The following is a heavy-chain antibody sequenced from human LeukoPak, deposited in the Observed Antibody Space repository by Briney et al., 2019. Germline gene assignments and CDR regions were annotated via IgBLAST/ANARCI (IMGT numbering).Heavy chain of an antibody. D-gene: IGHD6-19*01. J-gene: IGHJ6*04. CDR1: GYCFTSYW. CDR2: IYPGDSDT. Sequence: GESLKISCKGSGYCFTSYWIGWVRQMPGKGLEWMGIIYPGDSDTRYSPSVQGQVTISADKSISTAYLQWSSLKASDTAMYYCARTRGSSGLTYYYYGMDVGGKGTTVTVSS. CDR3: ARTRGSSGLTYYYYGMDV. V-gene: IGHV5-51*03.